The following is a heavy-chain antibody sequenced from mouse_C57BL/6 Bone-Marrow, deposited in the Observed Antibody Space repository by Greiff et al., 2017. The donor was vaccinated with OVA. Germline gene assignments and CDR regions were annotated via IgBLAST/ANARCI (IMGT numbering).Heavy chain of an antibody. J-gene: IGHJ2*01. Sequence: QVQLKQSGAELVKPGASVKMSCKASGYTFTSYWITWVKQRPGQGLEWIGDIYPGSGSTNYNEKFKSKATLTVDTSSSTAYMQLSSLTSEDSAVYYCARYYYGSSVDYWGQGTTLTVSS. CDR3: ARYYYGSSVDY. D-gene: IGHD1-1*01. CDR1: GYTFTSYW. V-gene: IGHV1-55*01. CDR2: IYPGSGST.